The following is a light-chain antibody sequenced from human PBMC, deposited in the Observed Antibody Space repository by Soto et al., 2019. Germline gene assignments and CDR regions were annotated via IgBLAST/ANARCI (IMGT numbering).Light chain of an antibody. V-gene: IGKV1-39*01. J-gene: IGKJ1*01. Sequence: DIQMTQSPSSLSASVGDRVTITCRASQSISSYLNWYQQKPGKDPKLLIYAASSFQSGVTSRFSGSGSGTDFTLTISSLQPEDFATYYCQQSYSTPPTFGQGTKVDI. CDR1: QSISSY. CDR2: AAS. CDR3: QQSYSTPPT.